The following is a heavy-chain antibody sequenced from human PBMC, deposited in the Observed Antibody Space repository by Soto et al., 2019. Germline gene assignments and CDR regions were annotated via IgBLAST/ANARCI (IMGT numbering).Heavy chain of an antibody. CDR3: ARDYYYDSRSSSVNWFDP. CDR1: EFTFSKYW. Sequence: GGSLRLSCVASEFTFSKYWMHWVRQAPGKGLVWVSRINMDGTKTAYADSVKGRFTVSRDNANNTLYLQMNSLGVEDTAVYYCARDYYYDSRSSSVNWFDPWGQGTLVTVPQ. J-gene: IGHJ5*02. D-gene: IGHD3-22*01. CDR2: INMDGTKT. V-gene: IGHV3-74*01.